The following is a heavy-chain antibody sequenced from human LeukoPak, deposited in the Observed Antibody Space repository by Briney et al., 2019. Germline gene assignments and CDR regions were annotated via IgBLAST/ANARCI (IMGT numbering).Heavy chain of an antibody. V-gene: IGHV5-51*01. Sequence: GESLKISCKGSGYSLTSYWIGWVRQMPGKGLEWMGIIYPGDSDTRYSPSFQGQVTISADKSISTAYLQLSSLKASDTAMYYCARHRSPYCSGGSCPFDYWGQGTLVTVSS. CDR1: GYSLTSYW. CDR3: ARHRSPYCSGGSCPFDY. J-gene: IGHJ4*02. CDR2: IYPGDSDT. D-gene: IGHD2-15*01.